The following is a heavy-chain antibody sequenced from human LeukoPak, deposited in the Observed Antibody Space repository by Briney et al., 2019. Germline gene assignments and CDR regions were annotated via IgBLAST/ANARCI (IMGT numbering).Heavy chain of an antibody. D-gene: IGHD1-26*01. CDR1: GYTFTAYY. CDR2: INPNSGGT. CDR3: ARDATSEWELLN. Sequence: ASVKVSCKASGYTFTAYYVHWVRQAPGQGLEWRGRINPNSGGTNYVQKFQGRVAMTRDTSISTAYMDLSSLRSDDTAVYYCARDATSEWELLNWGQGTLVTVSS. V-gene: IGHV1-2*06. J-gene: IGHJ4*02.